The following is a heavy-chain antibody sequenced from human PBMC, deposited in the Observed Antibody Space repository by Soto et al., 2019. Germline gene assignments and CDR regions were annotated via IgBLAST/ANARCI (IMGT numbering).Heavy chain of an antibody. J-gene: IGHJ4*02. Sequence: EVQLLESGGGLVQPGGSLRLSCAASGFTFSSYAMSWVRQAPGKGLEWVSAISGSGGSTYYADSVKGRFTISRDNSKNTLYRQMNSLRAADTAVYYCAKGTWGSYRPDHWGKVTLVTVSS. CDR1: GFTFSSYA. D-gene: IGHD3-16*02. CDR3: AKGTWGSYRPDH. CDR2: ISGSGGST. V-gene: IGHV3-23*01.